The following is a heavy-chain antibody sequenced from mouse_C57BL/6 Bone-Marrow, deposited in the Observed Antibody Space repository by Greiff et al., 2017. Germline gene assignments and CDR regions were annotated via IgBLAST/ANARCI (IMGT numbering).Heavy chain of an antibody. D-gene: IGHD1-1*02. Sequence: VHLLESGPELVKPGASVKISCKASGYAFSGSWMNWVKQRPGKGLEWIGRIYPGDGDTNYNGKFKGKATLTADKSSSTAYSQLSSLTAEDSAVYVCARIWSFAYWGQGTLGTVSA. J-gene: IGHJ3*01. CDR2: IYPGDGDT. CDR1: GYAFSGSW. V-gene: IGHV1-82*01. CDR3: ARIWSFAY.